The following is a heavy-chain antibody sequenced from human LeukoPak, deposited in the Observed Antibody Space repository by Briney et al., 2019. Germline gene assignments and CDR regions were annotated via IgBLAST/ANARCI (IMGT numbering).Heavy chain of an antibody. D-gene: IGHD2-21*02. CDR3: ARRQVTGEFDY. CDR2: INSDGSTT. Sequence: GGSLRLSCAASGFTLRSYWIYWVRQAPGKGLEWVSRINSDGSTTTYADSVKGRFTISRDNAKNSLYLQMNSLRAEDTAVYYCARRQVTGEFDYWGQGTLVTVSS. V-gene: IGHV3-74*01. J-gene: IGHJ4*02. CDR1: GFTLRSYW.